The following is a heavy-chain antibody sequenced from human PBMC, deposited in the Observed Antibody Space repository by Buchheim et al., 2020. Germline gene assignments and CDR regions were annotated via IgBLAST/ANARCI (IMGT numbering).Heavy chain of an antibody. Sequence: QVQLVESGGGVVQPGRSLRLSCAASGFTFSSYGMHWVRQAPGKGLEWVAVIWYDGSNKYYADSVKGRFTISRDNSKKPLYLQMNSLRAEDTAVYYCARALYYDSSDYFDYWGQGTL. CDR1: GFTFSSYG. J-gene: IGHJ4*02. CDR2: IWYDGSNK. CDR3: ARALYYDSSDYFDY. V-gene: IGHV3-33*01. D-gene: IGHD3-22*01.